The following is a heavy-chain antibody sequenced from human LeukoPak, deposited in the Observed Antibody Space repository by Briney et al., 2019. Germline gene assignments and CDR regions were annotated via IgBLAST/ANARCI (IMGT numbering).Heavy chain of an antibody. CDR2: ISAYNGNT. Sequence: VASVKVSCKASGYSSTNYGISWVRQAPGQGLEWMGWISAYNGNTNYAQKLQGRVTMTTDTSTSTAYMELRSLRSDDTAVYYCARGYSSGPRDYWGQGTLVTVSS. CDR3: ARGYSSGPRDY. J-gene: IGHJ4*02. V-gene: IGHV1-18*01. CDR1: GYSSTNYG. D-gene: IGHD6-19*01.